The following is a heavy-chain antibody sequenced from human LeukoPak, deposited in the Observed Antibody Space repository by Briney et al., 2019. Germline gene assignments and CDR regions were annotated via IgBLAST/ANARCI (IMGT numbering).Heavy chain of an antibody. J-gene: IGHJ4*02. CDR2: IHQDESEK. D-gene: IGHD3-3*01. V-gene: IGHV3-7*03. CDR1: GFTFNTYW. Sequence: GGSLRLSCAASGFTFNTYWMSWVRQAPGKGLEWVANIHQDESEKYYVDSVKGRFTISRDNAKNSLYPQMNSLRAEDTAVYYCARTYYDFWSGSRNIYYFDYWGQGTLVTVSS. CDR3: ARTYYDFWSGSRNIYYFDY.